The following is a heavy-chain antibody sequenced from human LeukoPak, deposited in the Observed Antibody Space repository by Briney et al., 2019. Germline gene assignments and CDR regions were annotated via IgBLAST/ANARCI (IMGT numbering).Heavy chain of an antibody. V-gene: IGHV1-24*01. CDR1: GHTLTELA. Sequence: GASVKVSCKVSGHTLTELAMHWVRQVPGKGPEWVGGFNPEDGDTMFTQRFQGRVTLTEDTSTDTAYMELRGLRSDDTAMYYCAGTNSRGTFDIWGQGTMVTVSS. J-gene: IGHJ3*02. CDR3: AGTNSRGTFDI. D-gene: IGHD1-7*01. CDR2: FNPEDGDT.